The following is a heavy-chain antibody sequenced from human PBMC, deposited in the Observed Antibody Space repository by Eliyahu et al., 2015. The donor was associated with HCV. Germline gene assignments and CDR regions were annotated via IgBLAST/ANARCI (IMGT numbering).Heavy chain of an antibody. J-gene: IGHJ4*02. CDR1: GFTFSXCG. D-gene: IGHD3-16*01. CDR2: ISCSRSGI. V-gene: IGHV3-48*02. CDR3: ARARWGTYNFDY. Sequence: EVQLVESGGGLVQPGGSLRLSCXASGFTFSXCGMNWVRQAPGKGLEWLSYISCSRSGIYYADSVKGRFTISRDTAKNSVYLQMNSLRDEDTAVYYCARARWGTYNFDYWGQGTLVTVSS.